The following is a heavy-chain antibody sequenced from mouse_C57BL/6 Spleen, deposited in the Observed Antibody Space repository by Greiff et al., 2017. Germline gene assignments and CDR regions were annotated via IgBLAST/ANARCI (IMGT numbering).Heavy chain of an antibody. Sequence: EVQLVESGGGLVKPGGSLKLSCAASGFTFSSYAMSWVRQTPEKRLEWVATISDGGSYTYYPDNVKGRFTISRDNAKNNLYLQMSHLKSEDTAMYYGATVAYWGQGTLVTVSA. CDR2: ISDGGSYT. CDR3: ATVAY. V-gene: IGHV5-4*01. J-gene: IGHJ3*01. CDR1: GFTFSSYA.